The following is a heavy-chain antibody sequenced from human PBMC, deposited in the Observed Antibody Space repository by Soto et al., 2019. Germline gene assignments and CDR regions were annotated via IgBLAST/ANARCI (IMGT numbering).Heavy chain of an antibody. CDR1: KFPLSFYA. D-gene: IGHD5-12*01. V-gene: IGHV3-23*01. Sequence: PGGSLRLSCAASKFPLSFYAISWVSQAPGKGLELVSVISGGGETSHYADSVKGRFTISRDNSNNTLYLHMNRVRVDDTAVYYCAKAQFSGGYATQNFFDFWGQGPRVTVCS. J-gene: IGHJ4*02. CDR2: ISGGGETS. CDR3: AKAQFSGGYATQNFFDF.